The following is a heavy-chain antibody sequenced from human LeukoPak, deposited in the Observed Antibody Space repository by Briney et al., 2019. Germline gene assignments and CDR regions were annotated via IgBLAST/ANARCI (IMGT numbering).Heavy chain of an antibody. Sequence: GESLKISCQASGYSFTDYWITWVRQMPGKGLEWMGKIDPSDSHINYSPSFQGHVTISVDKSISTGYLQCSSLKASDTAMYYCARNIYGMDVWGKGTTVIVSS. CDR2: IDPSDSHI. CDR3: ARNIYGMDV. V-gene: IGHV5-10-1*01. CDR1: GYSFTDYW. J-gene: IGHJ6*04.